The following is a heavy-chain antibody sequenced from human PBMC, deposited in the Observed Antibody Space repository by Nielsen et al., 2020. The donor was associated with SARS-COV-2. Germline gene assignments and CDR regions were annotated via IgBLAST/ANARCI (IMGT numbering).Heavy chain of an antibody. J-gene: IGHJ4*02. V-gene: IGHV3-21*01. D-gene: IGHD3-16*02. CDR2: ISSSSYI. CDR1: GFTFSSYS. CDR3: ARGGLTFGGVIVPKD. Sequence: GESLKISCAASGFTFSSYSMNWVRQAPGKGLEWVSSISSSSYIYYADSVKGRFTISRDNAKNSLYLQMNSLRAEDTAVYYCARGGLTFGGVIVPKDWGQGTLVTVSS.